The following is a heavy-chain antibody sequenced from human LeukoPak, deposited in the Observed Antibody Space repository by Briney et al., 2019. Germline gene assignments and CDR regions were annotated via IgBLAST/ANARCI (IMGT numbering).Heavy chain of an antibody. Sequence: SETLSLTRTVSGGSISSYYWGWIRQPPGKGLEWIGSIYYSGSTYYNPSLKSRVTISVDTSKNQFSLKLSSVTAADTAVYYCARHSFVSIAARGPNWFDPWGQGTLVTVSS. CDR3: ARHSFVSIAARGPNWFDP. D-gene: IGHD6-6*01. V-gene: IGHV4-39*01. CDR1: GGSISSYY. J-gene: IGHJ5*02. CDR2: IYYSGST.